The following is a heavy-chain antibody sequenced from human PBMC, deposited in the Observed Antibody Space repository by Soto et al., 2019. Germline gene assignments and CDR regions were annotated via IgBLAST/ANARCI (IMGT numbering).Heavy chain of an antibody. J-gene: IGHJ3*02. Sequence: QVHLQESGPGLVKPSQTLSLTCTVSGGSLTSNGYYWSWIRQMPEKGLEWLGYIYYSGTTHFTLPLKSRLSISMDTSTNQFSLNLTSVTAADTAVYFCARDLLYRAVFEIWGQGTLVTVSA. CDR3: ARDLLYRAVFEI. CDR1: GGSLTSNGYY. CDR2: IYYSGTT. D-gene: IGHD3-3*01. V-gene: IGHV4-31*03.